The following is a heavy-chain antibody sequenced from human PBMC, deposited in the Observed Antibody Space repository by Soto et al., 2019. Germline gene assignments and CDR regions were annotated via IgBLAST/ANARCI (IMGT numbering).Heavy chain of an antibody. D-gene: IGHD3-22*01. V-gene: IGHV4-39*01. CDR1: GVSIHNSHSF. Sequence: SETLSLTCAVSGVSIHNSHSFWGWIRHLPGKGLEFIGSVYYSGGAYYNPSLKTRVTISVDTSKNQFSLRVNSVTAADTAIYYCGRVIEGATRHTDLHSWGQGTLVTVSA. J-gene: IGHJ4*02. CDR2: VYYSGGA. CDR3: GRVIEGATRHTDLHS.